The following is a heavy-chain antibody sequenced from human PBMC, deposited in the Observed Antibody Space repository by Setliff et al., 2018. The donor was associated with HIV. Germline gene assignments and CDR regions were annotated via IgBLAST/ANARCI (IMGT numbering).Heavy chain of an antibody. D-gene: IGHD2-2*01. CDR3: ARGPSGRAPAPARAPHYYGLDL. CDR1: GDSISSGTYY. CDR2: IYSSGST. Sequence: SETLSLTCTVSGDSISSGTYYWSWIRQPAGKGLEWIGRIYSSGSTNYNPSLESRVTISVDTSKNQFSLRLISVTAADTAVYYCARGPSGRAPAPARAPHYYGLDLWGPGTTVTVSS. V-gene: IGHV4-61*02. J-gene: IGHJ6*01.